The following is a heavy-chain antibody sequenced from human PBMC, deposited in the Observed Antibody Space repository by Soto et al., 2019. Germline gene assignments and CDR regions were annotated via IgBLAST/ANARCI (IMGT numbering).Heavy chain of an antibody. Sequence: GGSLSLSCAASGFTFSSFNMNWVRQAPEKGLEWVSYISRSSSVIYYADSVKGRFTVSRDNAENSLYLQMNSLRDEDTAVYYCTTNYYDSSGYDNWFDPWGQGTLVTVSS. D-gene: IGHD3-22*01. V-gene: IGHV3-48*02. J-gene: IGHJ5*02. CDR1: GFTFSSFN. CDR2: ISRSSSVI. CDR3: TTNYYDSSGYDNWFDP.